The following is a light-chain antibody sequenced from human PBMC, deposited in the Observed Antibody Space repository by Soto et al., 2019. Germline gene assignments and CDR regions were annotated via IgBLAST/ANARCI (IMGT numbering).Light chain of an antibody. CDR3: QQYNDWVT. CDR1: QSISSSY. V-gene: IGKV3-20*01. Sequence: EIVLTQSPGTLSLSPGKRATLSCRASQSISSSYLAWYQQRPGQAPRLLIYGASSRATGIPDRFSGSGSGTEFTLTISSLQSEDFAVYYCQQYNDWVTFGPGTKVDIK. CDR2: GAS. J-gene: IGKJ3*01.